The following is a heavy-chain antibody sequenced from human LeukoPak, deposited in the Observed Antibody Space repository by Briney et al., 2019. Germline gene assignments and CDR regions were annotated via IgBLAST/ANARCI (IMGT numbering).Heavy chain of an antibody. Sequence: PSETLTLTCTVSGGSISSSSHYWGWIRQPPGKGLEWIGSMYYRGSTYHNPSLKSRVTISVDTSKNQFSLKLSSVTAADTAVYYCATTTIRLGYWGQGTLVTVSS. CDR2: MYYRGST. CDR3: ATTTIRLGY. V-gene: IGHV4-39*07. CDR1: GGSISSSSHY. D-gene: IGHD1-26*01. J-gene: IGHJ4*02.